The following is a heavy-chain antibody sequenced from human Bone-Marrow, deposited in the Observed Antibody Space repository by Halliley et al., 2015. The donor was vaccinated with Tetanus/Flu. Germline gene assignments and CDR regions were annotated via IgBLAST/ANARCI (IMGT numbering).Heavy chain of an antibody. J-gene: IGHJ6*02. V-gene: IGHV4-4*02. CDR3: ARARFWYFYGSGSYYRDYYSFYGMDV. CDR2: IYHSGST. CDR1: GGSISSSNW. D-gene: IGHD3-10*01. Sequence: TLSLTCAVSGGSISSSNWWSWVRQPPGKGLEWIGEIYHSGSTNYNPSLKSRVTISVDKSKNQFSLKLSSVTAADTAVYYCARARFWYFYGSGSYYRDYYSFYGMDVWGQGTTVTVSS.